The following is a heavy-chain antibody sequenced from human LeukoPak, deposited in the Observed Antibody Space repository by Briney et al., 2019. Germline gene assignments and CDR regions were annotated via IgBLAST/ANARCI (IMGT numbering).Heavy chain of an antibody. Sequence: GGSLRLSCAASGFTFSTYGMHWVRQAPGKGLEWVAVISYDGSSKFYADSVKGRFTISRDSSKNTLHLQMNSLRAEDTAVYYCAKALAVAGWDYYYGMDVWGQGTTVTVSS. D-gene: IGHD6-19*01. CDR2: ISYDGSSK. CDR1: GFTFSTYG. V-gene: IGHV3-30*18. CDR3: AKALAVAGWDYYYGMDV. J-gene: IGHJ6*02.